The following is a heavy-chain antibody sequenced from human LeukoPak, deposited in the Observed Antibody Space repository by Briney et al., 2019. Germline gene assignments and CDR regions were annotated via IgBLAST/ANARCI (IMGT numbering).Heavy chain of an antibody. V-gene: IGHV5-51*01. J-gene: IGHJ5*02. CDR1: GYSFTNYW. D-gene: IGHD2-2*01. Sequence: GESLKISCKGSGYSFTNYWIGWVRQMPGKGLEWMGIIYPGDSDTRYSPSFQGQVTISADKSISTAYLQWSSLKAPDTAMYYCARHVVPAASGFDPWGQGTLVTVSS. CDR3: ARHVVPAASGFDP. CDR2: IYPGDSDT.